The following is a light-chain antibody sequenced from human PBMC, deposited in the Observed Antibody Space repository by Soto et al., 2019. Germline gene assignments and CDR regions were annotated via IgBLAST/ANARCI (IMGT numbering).Light chain of an antibody. V-gene: IGKV4-1*01. J-gene: IGKJ3*01. CDR1: QSVLYSSNNKNY. CDR3: QQYYSTPPVT. Sequence: DIVMTQSPDSLAVSLGESATINCKSSQSVLYSSNNKNYLAWYQQKPGQPPKLLISWASTRESGVPDRFSGSGSGTDFTLNISSLQAEDVAVYYCQQYYSTPPVTFGPGTKVHI. CDR2: WAS.